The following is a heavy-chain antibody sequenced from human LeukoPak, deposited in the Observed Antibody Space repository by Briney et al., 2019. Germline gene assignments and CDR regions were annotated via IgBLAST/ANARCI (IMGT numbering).Heavy chain of an antibody. CDR2: ISYDGSNK. CDR3: ARGQPYIAVAGTFDY. Sequence: GGSLRLSCAASGFTFSSYAMHWVRQAPGKGLEWVAVISYDGSNKYYADSVKGRFTISRDSSKNTLYLQMNSLRAEDTAVYYCARGQPYIAVAGTFDYWGQGTLVTVSS. CDR1: GFTFSSYA. D-gene: IGHD6-19*01. V-gene: IGHV3-30*04. J-gene: IGHJ4*02.